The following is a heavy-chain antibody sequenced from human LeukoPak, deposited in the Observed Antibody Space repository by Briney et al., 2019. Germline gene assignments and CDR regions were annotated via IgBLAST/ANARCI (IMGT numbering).Heavy chain of an antibody. CDR1: GGSISSGSYY. V-gene: IGHV4-61*02. Sequence: SQTLSLTCTVSGGSISSGSYYWSWLRQPAGTGLEWIGRIYTSGSTNYNPSLKSRVTMSVDTSKNQFSLKLSSVTAADTAVYYCASSMVRGPHGMFGPWGQGTLVTVSS. J-gene: IGHJ5*02. CDR2: IYTSGST. CDR3: ASSMVRGPHGMFGP. D-gene: IGHD3-10*01.